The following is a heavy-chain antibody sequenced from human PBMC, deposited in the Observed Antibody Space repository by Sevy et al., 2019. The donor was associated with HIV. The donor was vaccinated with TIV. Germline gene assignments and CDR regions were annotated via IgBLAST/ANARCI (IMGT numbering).Heavy chain of an antibody. CDR3: AKDLHPPGPVRGTNFDY. J-gene: IGHJ4*02. Sequence: GGSLRLSCAASALTFTRYAFHWVRQAPCKGPEWLGVISYEGSNIYYGPSVKGRFTISRDNSKNTLYLQMNDMRTEDTAVYYCAKDLHPPGPVRGTNFDYWGRGTLVTVSS. D-gene: IGHD1-1*01. CDR1: ALTFTRYA. CDR2: ISYEGSNI. V-gene: IGHV3-30*18.